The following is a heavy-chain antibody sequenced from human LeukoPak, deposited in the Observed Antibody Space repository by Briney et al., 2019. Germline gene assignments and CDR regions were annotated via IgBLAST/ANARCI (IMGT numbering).Heavy chain of an antibody. J-gene: IGHJ4*02. CDR1: GYTFTGYF. CDR3: ARGHYASGNEY. D-gene: IGHD3-10*01. V-gene: IGHV1-2*02. Sequence: ASVKVSCKASGYTFTGYFLHWARQAPGQGLEWMEWINPNNSDTEYSQKFQGRVTMTRDTSISTAYMELSSLRSDDTAVYYCARGHYASGNEYWGQGTLVTVSS. CDR2: INPNNSDT.